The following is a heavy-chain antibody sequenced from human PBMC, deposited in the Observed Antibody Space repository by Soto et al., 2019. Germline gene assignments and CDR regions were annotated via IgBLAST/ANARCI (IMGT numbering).Heavy chain of an antibody. CDR3: TRDKNEYYYDSSGYLFPGPYYYYGMDV. D-gene: IGHD3-22*01. J-gene: IGHJ6*02. Sequence: GGSLRLSCTASGFTFGDYAMSWFRQAPGKGLEWVGFIRSKAYGGTTEYAASVKGRFTISRDDSKSIAYLQMNSLKTEDTAVYYCTRDKNEYYYDSSGYLFPGPYYYYGMDVWGQGTTVTVSS. CDR2: IRSKAYGGTT. CDR1: GFTFGDYA. V-gene: IGHV3-49*03.